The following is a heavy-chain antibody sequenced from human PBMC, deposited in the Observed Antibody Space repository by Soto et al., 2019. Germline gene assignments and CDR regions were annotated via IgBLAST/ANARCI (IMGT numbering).Heavy chain of an antibody. J-gene: IGHJ6*02. CDR2: INKNGVIT. V-gene: IGHV3-64D*06. CDR1: GFTFSSYA. D-gene: IGHD3-22*01. Sequence: EVQLVESGGGLVQPGGSLRLSCSASGFTFSSYAMHWVRQAPGKGLDHVSSINKNGVITYYADSVKGRFTISRDNSKNMLYLQMSNLRAEDTAVYYCVKGSSTDYYLGYYGMDVWGQGTTVTVSS. CDR3: VKGSSTDYYLGYYGMDV.